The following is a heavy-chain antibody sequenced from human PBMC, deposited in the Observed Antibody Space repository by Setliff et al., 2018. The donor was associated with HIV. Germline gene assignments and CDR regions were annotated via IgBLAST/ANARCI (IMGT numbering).Heavy chain of an antibody. Sequence: PSETLSLTCSVSGDSIISDTYYWGWIRQPPGKGPEWIGYIYNTGSTYHSPSLESRVTISIDTSKNQFSLKLSSVTAADTAVYFCARGRGSSSSWPIDYWGQGTLVTVSS. J-gene: IGHJ4*02. D-gene: IGHD6-13*01. V-gene: IGHV4-31*03. CDR2: IYNTGST. CDR3: ARGRGSSSSWPIDY. CDR1: GDSIISDTYY.